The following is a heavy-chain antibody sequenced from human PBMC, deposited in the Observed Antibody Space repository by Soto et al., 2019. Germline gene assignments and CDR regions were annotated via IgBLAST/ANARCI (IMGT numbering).Heavy chain of an antibody. J-gene: IGHJ6*02. CDR1: GGTFSSYA. D-gene: IGHD2-2*01. CDR3: ARSRCSSTSCYHYYYYGMDV. Sequence: SVKVSCKASGGTFSSYAISWVRQAPGQGLEWMGGIIPIFGTANYAQKFEGRVTITADESTSTAYMELSSLRSEDTAVYYCARSRCSSTSCYHYYYYGMDVWGQGTTVTVSS. CDR2: IIPIFGTA. V-gene: IGHV1-69*13.